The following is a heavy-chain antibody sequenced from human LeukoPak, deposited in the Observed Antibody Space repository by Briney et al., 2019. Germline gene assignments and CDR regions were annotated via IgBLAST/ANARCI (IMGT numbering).Heavy chain of an antibody. CDR2: INHSGST. D-gene: IGHD5-24*01. Sequence: SETLSLTCAVYGGSFSGYYWSWIRQPPGKGLEWIGEINHSGSTNYNPSLKSRVTISVDTSKNQFSLKLSSVTAADTAVYYCASEQRDGYNYGDDYWGQGTLVTVSS. CDR3: ASEQRDGYNYGDDY. V-gene: IGHV4-34*01. CDR1: GGSFSGYY. J-gene: IGHJ4*02.